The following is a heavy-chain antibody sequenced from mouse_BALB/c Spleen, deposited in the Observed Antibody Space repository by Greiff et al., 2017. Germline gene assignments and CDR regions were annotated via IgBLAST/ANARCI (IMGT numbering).Heavy chain of an antibody. Sequence: VQLKQSGAELVKPGASVKLSCTASGFNIKDTYMHWVKQRPEQGLEWIGRIDPANGNTKYDPKFQGKATITADTSSNTAYLQLSSLTSEDTAVYYCARGGYEDAMDYWGQGTSVTVSS. CDR1: GFNIKDTY. CDR3: ARGGYEDAMDY. J-gene: IGHJ4*01. V-gene: IGHV14-3*02. D-gene: IGHD2-14*01. CDR2: IDPANGNT.